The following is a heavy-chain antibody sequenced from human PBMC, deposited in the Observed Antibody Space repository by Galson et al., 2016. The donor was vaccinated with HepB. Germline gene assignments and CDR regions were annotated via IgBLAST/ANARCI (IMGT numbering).Heavy chain of an antibody. CDR3: AADELKEITCIGTNCRYYFRYMGV. CDR1: GFYFGSFW. Sequence: SLRLSCAASGFYFGSFWMTWVRQAPGKGLEWVANIKHDGNEKYYADSVKGRFTISRDDAKNSLYLQMNSLRAEDTAVYYCAADELKEITCIGTNCRYYFRYMGVWGKGTTVIVCS. V-gene: IGHV3-7*03. D-gene: IGHD2-2*01. CDR2: IKHDGNEK. J-gene: IGHJ6*03.